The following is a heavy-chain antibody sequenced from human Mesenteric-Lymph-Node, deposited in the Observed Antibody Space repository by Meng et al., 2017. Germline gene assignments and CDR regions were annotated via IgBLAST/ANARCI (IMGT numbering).Heavy chain of an antibody. V-gene: IGHV4-34*01. CDR2: INHSGST. Sequence: QVHLQQWGAGLLKPSETLSLTCAVYGGSFSGSYWSWIRQPPGKGLEWIGEINHSGSTNYNPSLKNRVTISVDTSKNQFSLKLSSVTAADTAVYYCAYSGSYYPDYWGQGTLVTVSS. CDR1: GGSFSGSY. J-gene: IGHJ4*02. CDR3: AYSGSYYPDY. D-gene: IGHD1-26*01.